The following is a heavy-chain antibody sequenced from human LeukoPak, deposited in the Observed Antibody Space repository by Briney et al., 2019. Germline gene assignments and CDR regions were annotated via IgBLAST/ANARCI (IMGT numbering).Heavy chain of an antibody. V-gene: IGHV5-10-1*01. D-gene: IGHD3-22*01. Sequence: GESLRISCKGSGYSFISYWISWVRQMPGKGLEWMGRIDPSDSYTNYSPSFQGHVTISADKSISTAYLQWSSLKASDTAMYYCARHGGYSDWYFDLWGRGTLVTVSS. CDR3: ARHGGYSDWYFDL. CDR1: GYSFISYW. CDR2: IDPSDSYT. J-gene: IGHJ2*01.